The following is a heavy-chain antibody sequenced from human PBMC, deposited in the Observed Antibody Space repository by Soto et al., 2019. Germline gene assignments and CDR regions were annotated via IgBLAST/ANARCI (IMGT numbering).Heavy chain of an antibody. V-gene: IGHV1-2*02. D-gene: IGHD3-22*01. Sequence: ASVKVSCKASGYIFSGFFLHWVRQAPGQGLEWMGWINPNSGDTNYAQMFQGRVSMTRDTSISTAYMELSRLSSDDTAVYYCARVKNYYDSSGPFDYWGQGTLVTVSS. CDR3: ARVKNYYDSSGPFDY. CDR2: INPNSGDT. J-gene: IGHJ4*02. CDR1: GYIFSGFF.